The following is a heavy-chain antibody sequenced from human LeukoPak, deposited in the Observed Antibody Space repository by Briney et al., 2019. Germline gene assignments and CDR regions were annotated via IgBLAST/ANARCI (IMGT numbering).Heavy chain of an antibody. CDR3: ARARGGSGSYYFP. CDR1: DGSISSGAYY. Sequence: SETLSLTCTVSDGSISSGAYYWSWIRQPAGKGLEWIGRIYTSGSTNYNPSLKSRVTISVDTSKNQFSLKLSSVTAADTAVYYCARARGGSGSYYFPWGQGTLVTVSS. J-gene: IGHJ5*02. CDR2: IYTSGST. V-gene: IGHV4-61*02. D-gene: IGHD3-10*01.